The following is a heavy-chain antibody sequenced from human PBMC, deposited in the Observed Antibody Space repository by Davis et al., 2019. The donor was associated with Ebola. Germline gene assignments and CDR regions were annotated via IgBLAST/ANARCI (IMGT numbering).Heavy chain of an antibody. V-gene: IGHV3-30*18. D-gene: IGHD2-2*03. J-gene: IGHJ6*02. CDR2: ISYDGSNK. CDR3: TKSLDIVVVPAFDGMDV. Sequence: GGSLRLSCAASGFTFSSYSMNWVRQAPGKGLEWVAVISYDGSNKYYADSVKGRFTISRDNSKNTLYLQMNSLRAEDTAVYYCTKSLDIVVVPAFDGMDVWGQGTTVTVSS. CDR1: GFTFSSYS.